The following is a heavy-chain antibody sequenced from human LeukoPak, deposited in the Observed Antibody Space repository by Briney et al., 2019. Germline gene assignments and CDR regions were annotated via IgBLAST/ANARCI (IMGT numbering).Heavy chain of an antibody. CDR3: ARTTTVTTAGGIDY. CDR1: GFTFSSYG. CDR2: ISYDGSNK. J-gene: IGHJ4*02. D-gene: IGHD4-17*01. Sequence: GGSLRLSCAASGFTFSSYGMHWVRQAPGKGLEWVAGISYDGSNKYYADSVKGRFTISRDDSKNTLYLQMNSLRAEDTAVYYCARTTTVTTAGGIDYWGQGTLVTVSS. V-gene: IGHV3-30*03.